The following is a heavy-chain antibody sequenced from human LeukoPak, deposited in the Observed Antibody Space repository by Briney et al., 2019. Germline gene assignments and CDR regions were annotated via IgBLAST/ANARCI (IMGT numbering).Heavy chain of an antibody. CDR1: GYTFTGYY. D-gene: IGHD5-12*01. CDR2: INPNSGGT. Sequence: GASVKVSCKASGYTFTGYYMHWVRQAPGQGLEWMGWINPNSGGTNYAQKFQGRVTMTRDTSISTAYMELSSLRSEDTAVYYCARGYSGYDLLYWGYWGQGTLVTVSS. CDR3: ARGYSGYDLLYWGY. J-gene: IGHJ4*02. V-gene: IGHV1-2*02.